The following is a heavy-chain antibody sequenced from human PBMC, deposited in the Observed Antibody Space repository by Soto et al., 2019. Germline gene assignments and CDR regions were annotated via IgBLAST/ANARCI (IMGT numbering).Heavy chain of an antibody. J-gene: IGHJ5*02. CDR2: ISGSGFKK. CDR3: TKNQGVELVPLATVDWFDP. CDR1: GFIFENFG. Sequence: GGSLRLSCAASGFIFENFGMSWVRQAPGKGLEWISSISGSGFKKYYADSVKGRFTISRDNSKSTVYLELNNLSAEDTAVYHCTKNQGVELVPLATVDWFDPWGQGSVVTVSS. D-gene: IGHD1-26*01. V-gene: IGHV3-23*01.